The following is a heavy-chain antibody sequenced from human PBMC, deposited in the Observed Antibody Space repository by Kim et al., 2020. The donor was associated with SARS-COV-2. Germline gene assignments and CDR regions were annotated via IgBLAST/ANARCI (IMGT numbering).Heavy chain of an antibody. V-gene: IGHV4-61*01. J-gene: IGHJ5*02. CDR3: AGVRGEWELLLGWFDP. CDR1: GGSVSSGSYY. Sequence: SETLSLTCTVSGGSVSSGSYYWSWIRQPPGKGLEWIGYIYYSGSTNYNPSLKSRVTISVDTSKNQFSLKLSSVTAADTAVYYCAGVRGEWELLLGWFDPWGQGTLVTVSS. CDR2: IYYSGST. D-gene: IGHD1-26*01.